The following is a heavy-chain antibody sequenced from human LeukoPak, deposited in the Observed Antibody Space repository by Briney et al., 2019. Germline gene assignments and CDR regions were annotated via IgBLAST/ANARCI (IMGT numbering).Heavy chain of an antibody. CDR1: GGTFSSYA. Sequence: ASVKVSCKASGGTFSSYAISWVRQAPGQGLEWMGGIIPIFGTANYAQKFQGRVTITTDESTSTAYMELSSLRSEDTAVYYCAREGYYDSSGYFGALFDYWGQGTLVTVSS. CDR3: AREGYYDSSGYFGALFDY. J-gene: IGHJ4*02. D-gene: IGHD3-22*01. V-gene: IGHV1-69*05. CDR2: IIPIFGTA.